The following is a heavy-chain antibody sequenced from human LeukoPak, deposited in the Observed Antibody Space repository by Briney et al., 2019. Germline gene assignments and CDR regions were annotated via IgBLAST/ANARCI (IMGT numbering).Heavy chain of an antibody. D-gene: IGHD3-22*01. CDR1: GFTLSSYG. V-gene: IGHV3-30*02. CDR3: AKDRKYYDSSGYGWYFDY. Sequence: GGSLRLSCAASGFTLSSYGIHWVRQAPGKGLEWVAFIRYDGSNKYYADSVKGRFTISRDNSKNTLYLQMNSLRAEDTAVNYCAKDRKYYDSSGYGWYFDYWGQGTLVTVSS. J-gene: IGHJ4*02. CDR2: IRYDGSNK.